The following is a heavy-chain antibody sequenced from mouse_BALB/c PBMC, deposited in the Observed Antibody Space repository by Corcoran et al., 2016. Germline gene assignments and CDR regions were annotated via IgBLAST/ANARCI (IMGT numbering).Heavy chain of an antibody. D-gene: IGHD2-1*01. Sequence: EVQLQQSGAELVKPGASVKLSCTASGFNIKDTYMPWVKQRPEQGLEWIGRIDPANGNTKYDPKFQGKATITADTSSNTAYLQLSSLTSEYTAVYYCSRNYVDYAMDYWGQGTSVTVSS. CDR2: IDPANGNT. J-gene: IGHJ4*01. CDR3: SRNYVDYAMDY. V-gene: IGHV14-3*02. CDR1: GFNIKDTY.